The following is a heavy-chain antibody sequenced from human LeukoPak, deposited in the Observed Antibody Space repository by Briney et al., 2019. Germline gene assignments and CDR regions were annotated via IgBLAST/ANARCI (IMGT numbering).Heavy chain of an antibody. CDR1: GGSISSYY. CDR2: IYYSGST. J-gene: IGHJ6*03. Sequence: SETLSLTCTVSGGSISSYYWSWIRQPPGKGLEWIGYIYYSGSTNYNPSLKSRVTISVDTSKNQFSLKLSSVTAADTAVYHCARRVANAYYMDVWGKGTTVTVSS. V-gene: IGHV4-59*01. D-gene: IGHD5-12*01. CDR3: ARRVANAYYMDV.